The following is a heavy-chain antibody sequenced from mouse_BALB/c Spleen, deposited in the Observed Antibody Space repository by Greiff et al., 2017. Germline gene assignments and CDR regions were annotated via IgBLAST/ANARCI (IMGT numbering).Heavy chain of an antibody. D-gene: IGHD2-2*01. Sequence: LVKTGASVKISCKASGYSFTGYYMHWVKPSHGKSLEWIGYISCYNGATSSNQKFKGKATFTVDTSSSTAYMQFNSLTSEDSAFYYCARAGGYDEGAFDYWGQGTTLTVSS. CDR3: ARAGGYDEGAFDY. CDR1: GYSFTGYY. CDR2: ISCYNGAT. V-gene: IGHV1S34*01. J-gene: IGHJ2*01.